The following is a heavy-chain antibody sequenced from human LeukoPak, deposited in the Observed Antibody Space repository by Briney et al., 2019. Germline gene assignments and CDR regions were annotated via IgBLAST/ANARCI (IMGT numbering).Heavy chain of an antibody. V-gene: IGHV3-15*01. D-gene: IGHD3-10*01. CDR3: TTAPYVLLWFGELKAFDY. J-gene: IGHJ4*02. CDR2: IKSKTDGGTT. CDR1: GFTFSSYW. Sequence: GGSLRLSCAASGFTFSSYWVSWVRQAPGKGLEWVGRIKSKTDGGTTDYAAPVKGRFTISRDDSKNTLYLQMNSLKTEDTAVYYCTTAPYVLLWFGELKAFDYWGQGTLVTVSS.